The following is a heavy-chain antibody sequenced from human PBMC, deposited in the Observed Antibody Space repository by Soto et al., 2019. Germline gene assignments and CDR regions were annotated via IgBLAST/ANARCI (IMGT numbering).Heavy chain of an antibody. Sequence: EVQLVESGGGLVQPGGSLRLSCAVSGFTFSSYWMSWVRQAPGKGLEWVANIKQDGSEKYYVDCVKGRFTISRDNAKNSLYLQMNSLRAEDTAVYYCARVGSGWSFDYWGQGTLVTVSS. CDR1: GFTFSSYW. CDR3: ARVGSGWSFDY. CDR2: IKQDGSEK. J-gene: IGHJ4*02. D-gene: IGHD6-19*01. V-gene: IGHV3-7*01.